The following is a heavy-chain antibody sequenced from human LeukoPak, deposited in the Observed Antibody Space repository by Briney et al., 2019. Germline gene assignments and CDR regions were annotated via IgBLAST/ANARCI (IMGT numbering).Heavy chain of an antibody. V-gene: IGHV3-9*01. D-gene: IGHD2-15*01. J-gene: IGHJ4*02. CDR2: INWKSATI. Sequence: PGRSLRLSCAASGFTFDDYAMHWVRQAPGKGLEWVSGINWKSATIAYADSVKGRFTISRDNAKNSLYLQINSLRAEDTALYYCIKDAMKYCSGGSCYLLDYWGQGTLVTVSS. CDR1: GFTFDDYA. CDR3: IKDAMKYCSGGSCYLLDY.